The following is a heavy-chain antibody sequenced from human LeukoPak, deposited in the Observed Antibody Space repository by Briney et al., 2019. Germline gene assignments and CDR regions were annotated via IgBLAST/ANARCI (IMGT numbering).Heavy chain of an antibody. CDR2: IYYSGST. CDR3: ARLLSSWYYFDY. Sequence: SETLSLTCTVSGGSIRSSSYYWGWSRQPPAKGLEWLGSIYYSGSTYYHPSLKSRVTISVDTSNNQFSMQLSSVTAADTAVYYCARLLSSWYYFDYWGQGTLVTVSS. V-gene: IGHV4-39*01. CDR1: GGSIRSSSYY. D-gene: IGHD6-13*01. J-gene: IGHJ4*02.